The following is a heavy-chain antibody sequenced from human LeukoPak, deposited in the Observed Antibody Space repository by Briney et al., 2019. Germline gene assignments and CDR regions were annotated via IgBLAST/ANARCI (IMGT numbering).Heavy chain of an antibody. J-gene: IGHJ6*03. CDR3: ARGSDYDDCFYMDF. CDR1: GYRFTGYY. CDR2: MNPKSGAT. Sequence: ASVKVSCKTSGYRFTGYYLHWVRQAPGQGLEWMGWMNPKSGATDYARKFQGRVTMTRDTSISTAYMELTRLRSDDTAVYFCARGSDYDDCFYMDFWGKGTTVTVSS. V-gene: IGHV1-2*02.